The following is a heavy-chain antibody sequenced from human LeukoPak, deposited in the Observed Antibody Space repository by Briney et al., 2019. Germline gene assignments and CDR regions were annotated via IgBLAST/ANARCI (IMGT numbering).Heavy chain of an antibody. J-gene: IGHJ6*02. CDR1: GFTFSNYG. CDR2: INHNGNVN. V-gene: IGHV3-7*03. CDR3: ARGGGLDV. D-gene: IGHD3-16*01. Sequence: GGSLRLSCAASGFTFSNYGLHWVRQAPGKGLEWVASINHNGNVNYYVDSVKGRFTISRDNAKNSLYLQMSNLRAEDTAVYFCARGGGLDVWGQGATVTVSS.